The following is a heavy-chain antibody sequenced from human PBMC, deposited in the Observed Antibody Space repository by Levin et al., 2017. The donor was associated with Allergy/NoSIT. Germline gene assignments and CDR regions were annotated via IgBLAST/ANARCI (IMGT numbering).Heavy chain of an antibody. D-gene: IGHD6-13*01. CDR2: ISSSGSTI. V-gene: IGHV3-11*01. CDR3: ARGWGLPVWGYSSSWYWEAGSVH. Sequence: GGSLRLSCAASGFTFSDYYMSWIRQAPGKGLEWVSYISSSGSTIYYADSVKGRFTISRDNAKNSLYLQMNSLRAEDTAVYYCARGWGLPVWGYSSSWYWEAGSVHWGQGTLVTVSS. CDR1: GFTFSDYY. J-gene: IGHJ4*02.